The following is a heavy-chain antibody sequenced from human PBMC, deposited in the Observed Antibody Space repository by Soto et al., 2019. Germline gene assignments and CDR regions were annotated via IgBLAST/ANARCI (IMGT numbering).Heavy chain of an antibody. CDR2: INPSGGST. CDR3: ARVNDILTGYYNGDAFDI. V-gene: IGHV1-46*01. CDR1: GYTFTSYY. Sequence: ASVKVSCKASGYTFTSYYMHWVRQAPGQGLEWMGIINPSGGSTSYAQKFQGRVTMTRDTSTSTVYMELSSLRSEDTAVYYCARVNDILTGYYNGDAFDIWGQGTMVTVSS. D-gene: IGHD3-9*01. J-gene: IGHJ3*02.